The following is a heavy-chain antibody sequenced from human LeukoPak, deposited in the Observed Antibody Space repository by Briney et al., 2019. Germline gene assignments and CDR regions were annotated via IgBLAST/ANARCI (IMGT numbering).Heavy chain of an antibody. Sequence: SETLSLTCTVSGGSISSSSYYWGWIRQPPGKGLEWIGSIYYSGSTYYNPSLKSRVTISVDTSKNQFSLKLSSVTAADTAVYYCARRIYDFWSGYQYYFDYWGQGTLVTASS. V-gene: IGHV4-39*07. CDR3: ARRIYDFWSGYQYYFDY. CDR1: GGSISSSSYY. CDR2: IYYSGST. D-gene: IGHD3-3*01. J-gene: IGHJ4*02.